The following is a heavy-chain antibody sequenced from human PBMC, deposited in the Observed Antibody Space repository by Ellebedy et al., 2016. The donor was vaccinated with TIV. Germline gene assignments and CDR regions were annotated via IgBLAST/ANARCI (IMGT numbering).Heavy chain of an antibody. J-gene: IGHJ5*02. CDR3: AHILITSQNIVIPNWFDP. Sequence: SGPTLVXPTQTLTLTCTFSGFSLSTSGVGVGWIRQPPGKALEWLALIYWDDDKRYSPSLKSRLTITKDTSKNQVVLTMTNMDPVDTATYYCAHILITSQNIVIPNWFDPWGQGTLVTVSS. CDR1: GFSLSTSGVG. CDR2: IYWDDDK. D-gene: IGHD2/OR15-2a*01. V-gene: IGHV2-5*02.